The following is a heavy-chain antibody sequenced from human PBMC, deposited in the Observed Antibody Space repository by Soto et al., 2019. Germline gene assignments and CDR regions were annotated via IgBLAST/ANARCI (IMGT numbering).Heavy chain of an antibody. CDR3: AKDGGFYDFVTGYYLTGHYFDY. Sequence: GSLRLSCAASGFIFNNYAMSWVRQAPGKGLEWVSFISAGGGSPNYADSVKGRFTISRDNSKNMVYLQMNSLRAEDTAVYYCAKDGGFYDFVTGYYLTGHYFDYWGQGTRVTVSS. D-gene: IGHD3-9*01. J-gene: IGHJ4*02. V-gene: IGHV3-23*01. CDR1: GFIFNNYA. CDR2: ISAGGGSP.